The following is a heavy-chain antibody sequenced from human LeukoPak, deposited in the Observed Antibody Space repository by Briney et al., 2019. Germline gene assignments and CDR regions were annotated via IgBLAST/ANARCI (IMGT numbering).Heavy chain of an antibody. Sequence: GGSLRLSCAASGVTFSSSAMSWVRQAPGKGLEWVSAISNNGGYTYYADSVQGRFTISRDNSKSTLCLQMNSLRAEDTAVYYCVRRSPLGGFLDSWGQGTLVTVSS. CDR2: ISNNGGYT. CDR1: GVTFSSSA. D-gene: IGHD7-27*01. CDR3: VRRSPLGGFLDS. V-gene: IGHV3-23*01. J-gene: IGHJ4*02.